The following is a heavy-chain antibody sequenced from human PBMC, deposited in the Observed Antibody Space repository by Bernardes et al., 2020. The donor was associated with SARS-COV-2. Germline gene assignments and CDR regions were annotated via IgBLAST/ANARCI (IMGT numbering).Heavy chain of an antibody. Sequence: GGSLRLSCAASGFTFSSYAMSWVRQAPGKGLEWVSAISGSGGSTYYADSVKGRFTISRDNSKNTLYLQMNSLRAEDTAVYYCAKDTSIYDSSGYYPPGDYWGQGTLVTVSS. CDR2: ISGSGGST. J-gene: IGHJ4*02. CDR3: AKDTSIYDSSGYYPPGDY. CDR1: GFTFSSYA. V-gene: IGHV3-23*01. D-gene: IGHD3-22*01.